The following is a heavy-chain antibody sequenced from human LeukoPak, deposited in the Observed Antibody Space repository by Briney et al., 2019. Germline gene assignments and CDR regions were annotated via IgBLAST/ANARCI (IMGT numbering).Heavy chain of an antibody. CDR3: ARDEEGYKV. CDR2: ISDGGST. J-gene: IGHJ4*02. Sequence: SETLSLTCSVSSGSVRTFFWSWIRQSPGKGLEWIGFISDGGSTNTNPSLRSRVTLSIDTSRNRLSLKLTSLTAADTAIYYCARDEEGYKVWGRGILVTVSS. V-gene: IGHV4-59*02. CDR1: SGSVRTFF. D-gene: IGHD5-24*01.